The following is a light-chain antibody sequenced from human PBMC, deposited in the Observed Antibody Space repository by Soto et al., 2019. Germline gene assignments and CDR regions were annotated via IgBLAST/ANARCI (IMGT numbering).Light chain of an antibody. CDR2: AAS. V-gene: IGKV1-39*01. CDR3: QQCYSTPLT. CDR1: QSISSY. Sequence: DIQMTQSPSSLSASVGDRVTITCRASQSISSYLNWYQQKPGKAPKLLTYAASSLQSGVPSRFSGSGSGTDFTLTISSLQPEDFATYYCQQCYSTPLTFGGGTKVEIK. J-gene: IGKJ4*01.